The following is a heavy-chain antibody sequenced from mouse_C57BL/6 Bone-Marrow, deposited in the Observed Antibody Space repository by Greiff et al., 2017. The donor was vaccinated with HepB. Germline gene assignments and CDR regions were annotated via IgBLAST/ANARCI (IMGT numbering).Heavy chain of an antibody. CDR1: GYAFSSSW. V-gene: IGHV1-82*01. CDR2: IYPGDGDT. CDR3: ARDCYY. J-gene: IGHJ2*01. Sequence: VKLMESGPELVKPGASVKISCKASGYAFSSSWMNWVKQRPGKGLEWIGRIYPGDGDTNYNGKFKGKATLTADKSSSTAYMQLSSLTSEDSAVYFCARDCYYWGQGTTLTVSS.